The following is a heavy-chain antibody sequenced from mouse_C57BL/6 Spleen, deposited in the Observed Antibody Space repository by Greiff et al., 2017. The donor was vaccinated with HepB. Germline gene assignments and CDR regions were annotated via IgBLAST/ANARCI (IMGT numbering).Heavy chain of an antibody. CDR2: INPYNGGT. Sequence: EVQLQQSGPVLVKPGASVKMSCKASGYTFTDYYMNWVKQSHGKSLEWIGVINPYNGGTSYNQKFKGKATLTVDKSSSTAYMELNSLTSEDSAVYYCAITTRYAMDYWGQGTSVTVSS. V-gene: IGHV1-19*01. J-gene: IGHJ4*01. CDR1: GYTFTDYY. CDR3: AITTRYAMDY.